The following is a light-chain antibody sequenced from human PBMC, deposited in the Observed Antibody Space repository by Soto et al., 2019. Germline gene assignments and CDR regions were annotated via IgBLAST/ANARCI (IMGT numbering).Light chain of an antibody. CDR1: QDIANY. CDR2: ATS. J-gene: IGKJ1*01. V-gene: IGKV1-9*01. CDR3: QHYNSYSEA. Sequence: IQLTQSPSFLSASVGDRVTITCRASQDIANYLAWYQQKPGKAPKFLIYATSTFQSGVPSRFSGSGSGTEFTLTISSLQPDDFATYYCQHYNSYSEAFGQGTKVDI.